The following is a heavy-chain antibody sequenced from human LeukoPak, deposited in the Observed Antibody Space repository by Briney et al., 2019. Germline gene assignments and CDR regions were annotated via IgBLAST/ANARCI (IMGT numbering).Heavy chain of an antibody. Sequence: SETLSLTCAVYGGSFSGYYWSWIRQPPGKGLEWIGEINHSGSTNYNLSLKSRVTISVDTSKNQFSLKLSSVTAADTAVYYCARVWSIAARYYYYMDVWGKGTTVTVSS. J-gene: IGHJ6*03. CDR2: INHSGST. V-gene: IGHV4-34*01. CDR3: ARVWSIAARYYYYMDV. D-gene: IGHD6-6*01. CDR1: GGSFSGYY.